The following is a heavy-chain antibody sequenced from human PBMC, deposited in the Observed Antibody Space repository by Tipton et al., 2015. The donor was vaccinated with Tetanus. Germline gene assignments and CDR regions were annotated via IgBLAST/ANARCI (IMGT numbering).Heavy chain of an antibody. CDR3: ARGQHSTFTS. J-gene: IGHJ5*02. CDR1: GDSVSSNSVA. D-gene: IGHD2-2*01. CDR2: TYYRSEWYY. Sequence: TLSLTCAMSGDSVSSNSVAWNWIRQSPSRGLEWLGRTYYRSEWYYEYAASVRSRITVNPDTSNNQFSLRLTSVTAEDSAVYFCARGQHSTFTSWGQGTLVTVSS. V-gene: IGHV6-1*01.